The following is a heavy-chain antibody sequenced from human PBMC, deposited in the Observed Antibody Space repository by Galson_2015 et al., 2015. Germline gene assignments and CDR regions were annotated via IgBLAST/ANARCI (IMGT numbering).Heavy chain of an antibody. D-gene: IGHD5-24*01. CDR3: AKGGERDGYNYYRYYAS. CDR2: ISGSGGTT. J-gene: IGHJ4*02. Sequence: SLRLSCAASGFTFRNYAMSWARQAPGKGLEWVSVISGSGGTTYYPDSARGRFTVSRDNSRNTVYLQMKSLRAEDTAVYYCAKGGERDGYNYYRYYASWGQGTLVTVSS. V-gene: IGHV3-23*01. CDR1: GFTFRNYA.